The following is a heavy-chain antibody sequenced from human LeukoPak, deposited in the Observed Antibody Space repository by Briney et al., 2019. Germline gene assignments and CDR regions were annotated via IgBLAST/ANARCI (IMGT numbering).Heavy chain of an antibody. V-gene: IGHV3-7*01. CDR1: GFPFSSYW. CDR3: ARDRIAAACAIVY. J-gene: IGHJ4*02. Sequence: GGSLRLSCAASGFPFSSYWMSWVRQAPGKWLEWVANIKQDGSEKNYVDSVKGRFTISRDNAKNLLYLQVNSLRAEDTAVYYCARDRIAAACAIVYWGQGALVTVSS. CDR2: IKQDGSEK. D-gene: IGHD6-13*01.